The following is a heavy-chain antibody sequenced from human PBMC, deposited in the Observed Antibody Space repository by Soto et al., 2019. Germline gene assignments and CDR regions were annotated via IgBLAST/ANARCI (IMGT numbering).Heavy chain of an antibody. V-gene: IGHV5-10-1*03. CDR2: IDPRDSYT. CDR1: GYTYTTFW. CDR3: ARLYCSSSTCDSWFDP. Sequence: EVQLVQSGAEVKKPGESLRISCTGFGYTYTTFWISWVLQMPGRGLEWMGRIDPRDSYTNYSPSFQGHVTISVDKSISTAYLQWGSLKASDTAMYYCARLYCSSSTCDSWFDPWGQGTLVTVSS. D-gene: IGHD2-2*01. J-gene: IGHJ5*02.